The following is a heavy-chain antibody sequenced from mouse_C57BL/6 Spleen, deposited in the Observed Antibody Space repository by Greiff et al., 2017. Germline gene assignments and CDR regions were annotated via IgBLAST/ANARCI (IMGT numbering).Heavy chain of an antibody. J-gene: IGHJ4*01. Sequence: VQLQQPGAELVRPGTSVKVSCKASGYAFTNYLIEWVKQRPGQGLEWIGVINPGSGGTTYNEQFKGKATLTADKSSSTAYMQLSSLTSEDSAVYFCARDYGRPGGAMDYWGQGTSVTVSS. D-gene: IGHD1-1*01. V-gene: IGHV1-54*01. CDR3: ARDYGRPGGAMDY. CDR2: INPGSGGT. CDR1: GYAFTNYL.